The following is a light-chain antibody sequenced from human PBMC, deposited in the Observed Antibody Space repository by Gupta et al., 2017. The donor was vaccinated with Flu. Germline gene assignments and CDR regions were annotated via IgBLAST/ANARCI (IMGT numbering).Light chain of an antibody. CDR2: EVS. CDR3: SSYTSSSTLV. V-gene: IGLV2-14*01. CDR1: SSDVGGYNY. J-gene: IGLJ2*01. Sequence: SIPISCTGTSSDVGGYNYVSWYQQHPGKAPKLMIYEVSNRPSGVSNRFSGSKSGNTASLTISGLQAEDEADYYCSSYTSSSTLVFGGGTKLTVL.